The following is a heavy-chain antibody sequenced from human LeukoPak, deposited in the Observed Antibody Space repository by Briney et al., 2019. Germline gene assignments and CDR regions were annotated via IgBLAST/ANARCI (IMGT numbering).Heavy chain of an antibody. J-gene: IGHJ4*02. CDR3: AKDGGLWVSAHWGDS. CDR2: ITTSDGNT. Sequence: GGSLRLSCAASGFTFSSYTMSWVRQAPGKGLEWVSTITTSDGNTYYADSVKGRFTVTRDNSKNTLYLQMNSLRAEDTAVYYCAKDGGLWVSAHWGDSWGRGTLVTVSS. D-gene: IGHD7-27*01. V-gene: IGHV3-23*01. CDR1: GFTFSSYT.